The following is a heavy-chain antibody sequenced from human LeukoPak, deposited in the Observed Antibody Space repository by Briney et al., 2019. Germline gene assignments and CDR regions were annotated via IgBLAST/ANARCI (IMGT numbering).Heavy chain of an antibody. D-gene: IGHD2-2*01. J-gene: IGHJ4*02. V-gene: IGHV3-15*01. Sequence: GGSLRLSCAAAGFTFSNAWMSWVRQAPGKGLEWVGRIKSKTDGGTTDYAAPVKGRFTISRDDSKNTLYLQINSLKTEDTAVYYCTTDQGRYCSSTSCYVFDYWGQGTLVTVSS. CDR2: IKSKTDGGTT. CDR1: GFTFSNAW. CDR3: TTDQGRYCSSTSCYVFDY.